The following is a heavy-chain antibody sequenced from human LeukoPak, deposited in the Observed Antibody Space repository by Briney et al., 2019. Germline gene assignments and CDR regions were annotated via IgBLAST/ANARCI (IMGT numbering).Heavy chain of an antibody. J-gene: IGHJ5*02. D-gene: IGHD3-22*01. V-gene: IGHV4-61*02. CDR1: GGSISSGSYY. CDR2: IYTSGST. CDR3: ARVDRTYYYDSSGEPYFDP. Sequence: PSETLSLTCTVSGGSISSGSYYWSWIRQPAGKGLEWIGRIYTSGSTNYNPSLKSRVTISVDTSKNQFSLKPSSVTAADTAVYYCARVDRTYYYDSSGEPYFDPWGQGTLVTVSS.